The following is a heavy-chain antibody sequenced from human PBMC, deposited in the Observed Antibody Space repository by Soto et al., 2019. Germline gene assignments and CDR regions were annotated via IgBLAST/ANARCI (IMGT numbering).Heavy chain of an antibody. D-gene: IGHD3-9*01. J-gene: IGHJ6*02. Sequence: SVKVSCKAAGDTCRSDAVSWVRQAPGQGLEWMGGLIPILGTTHYAQKFQGRVTITADESTNTAYMELSSLRSEDTAVYYCARARGVHNYDILDLHFNPHRESGVMDVWG. CDR2: LIPILGTT. V-gene: IGHV1-69*13. CDR1: GDTCRSDA. CDR3: ARARGVHNYDILDLHFNPHRESGVMDV.